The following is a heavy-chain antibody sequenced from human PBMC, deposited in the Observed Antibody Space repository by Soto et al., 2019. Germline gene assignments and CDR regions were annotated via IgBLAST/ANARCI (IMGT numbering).Heavy chain of an antibody. J-gene: IGHJ3*02. Sequence: GGSLRLSCAASGFTVSSNYMSWVRQAPGKGLEWVSVIYSGGSTYYADSVKGRFTISRDNSKNTLYLQMNSLRAEDTAVYYCARDRGIAVAGHHDAFDIWGQGTMVTRLL. V-gene: IGHV3-66*01. CDR1: GFTVSSNY. CDR3: ARDRGIAVAGHHDAFDI. D-gene: IGHD6-19*01. CDR2: IYSGGST.